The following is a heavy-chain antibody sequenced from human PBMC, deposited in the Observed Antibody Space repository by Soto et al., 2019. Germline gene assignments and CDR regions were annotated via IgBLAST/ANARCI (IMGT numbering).Heavy chain of an antibody. CDR2: IYYSGST. CDR3: ARDRGPGPTAGWFDP. J-gene: IGHJ5*02. V-gene: IGHV4-31*03. CDR1: GGSISSGGYY. D-gene: IGHD6-25*01. Sequence: QVQLQESGPGLVKPSQTLSLTCTVSGGSISSGGYYWSWIRQHPGKGLEWIGYIYYSGSTYYNPSLKSRVTISVDTSKNQSSLKLSSVTAADTAVYYCARDRGPGPTAGWFDPWGQGTLVTVSS.